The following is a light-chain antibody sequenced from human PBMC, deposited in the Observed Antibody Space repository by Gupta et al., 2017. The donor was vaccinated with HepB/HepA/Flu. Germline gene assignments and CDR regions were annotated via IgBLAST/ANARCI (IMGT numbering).Light chain of an antibody. Sequence: QSALTQPASVSGSPGQSLTISCTGTSSDVGGYNSFSWYQHHPAKTHSLMFYDVSNRPAGVASRFSGSKSGNTASLTISGHQAEDEADYYCSTYTGSTPVIFGGGTKLTVL. V-gene: IGLV2-14*03. J-gene: IGLJ2*01. CDR3: STYTGSTPVI. CDR2: DVS. CDR1: SSDVGGYNS.